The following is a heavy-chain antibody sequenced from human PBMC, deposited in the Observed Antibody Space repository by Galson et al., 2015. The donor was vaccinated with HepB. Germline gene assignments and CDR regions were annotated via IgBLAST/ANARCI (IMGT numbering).Heavy chain of an antibody. Sequence: SLRLSCAASGFTFSSYWMHWVRQAPGKGLVWVSRINSDGSSTSYADSVKGRFTISRDNAKNTLYLQMNSLRAEDTAVYYCARDLGRYCSGGSCYSGPRPHPDYGMDVWGQGTTVTVSS. CDR3: ARDLGRYCSGGSCYSGPRPHPDYGMDV. J-gene: IGHJ6*02. CDR1: GFTFSSYW. D-gene: IGHD2-15*01. V-gene: IGHV3-74*01. CDR2: INSDGSST.